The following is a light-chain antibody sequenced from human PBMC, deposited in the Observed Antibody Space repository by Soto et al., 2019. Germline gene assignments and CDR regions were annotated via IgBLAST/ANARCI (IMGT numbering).Light chain of an antibody. J-gene: IGKJ2*01. V-gene: IGKV4-1*01. Sequence: DIVMTQSPDSLAVSLGETATINCKSSQSVLYSSNNMNYLAWYQQRPGQPPKLLIYWASTRESGVPDRFSGSGSGTDFTLTISSLQAEDVAVYYCQQYYTTPYTFGQGTKLDLK. CDR1: QSVLYSSNNMNY. CDR2: WAS. CDR3: QQYYTTPYT.